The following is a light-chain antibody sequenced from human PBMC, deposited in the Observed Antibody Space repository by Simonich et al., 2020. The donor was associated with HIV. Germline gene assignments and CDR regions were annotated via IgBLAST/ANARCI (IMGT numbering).Light chain of an antibody. CDR2: DAS. V-gene: IGKV3-11*01. CDR3: QQRSNWPWT. J-gene: IGKJ1*01. Sequence: EVVMTQSTATLSLSPGERATLSCRASQSVSNDLAWYQQKPGQAPRLLIYDASNRATVIPARFSGSWSGTDFTLTISSLAPEDFAVYYCQQRSNWPWTFGQGTKVEIK. CDR1: QSVSND.